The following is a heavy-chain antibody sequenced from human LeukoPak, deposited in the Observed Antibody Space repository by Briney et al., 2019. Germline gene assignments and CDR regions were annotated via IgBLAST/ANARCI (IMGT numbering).Heavy chain of an antibody. V-gene: IGHV3-30*02. CDR2: IRYDGSNK. J-gene: IGHJ3*02. Sequence: GGSLRLSCAASGFTFSSYGMHWVRQAPGKGLEWVAFIRYDGSNKYYADSVKGRFAISRDNSKNTLYLQMNSLRAEDTAVYYCAKEGYSSGAFDIWGQGTMVTVSS. CDR1: GFTFSSYG. D-gene: IGHD6-19*01. CDR3: AKEGYSSGAFDI.